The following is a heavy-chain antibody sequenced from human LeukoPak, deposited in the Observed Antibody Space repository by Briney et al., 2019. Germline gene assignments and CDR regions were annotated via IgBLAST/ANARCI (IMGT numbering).Heavy chain of an antibody. D-gene: IGHD2-21*02. CDR3: AKSSDIVVVTAILA. CDR2: ISGSGGST. J-gene: IGHJ5*02. V-gene: IGHV3-23*01. Sequence: GGSLRLSCAASGFTFSSYAMSWVRQAPGKGLEWVSAISGSGGSTYYADSVKGRFTISRDNSKNTLYLQMNSLRAEDTAVYYCAKSSDIVVVTAILAWGQGTLVTVSS. CDR1: GFTFSSYA.